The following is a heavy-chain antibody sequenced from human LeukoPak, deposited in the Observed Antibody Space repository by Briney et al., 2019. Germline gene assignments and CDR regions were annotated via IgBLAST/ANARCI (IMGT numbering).Heavy chain of an antibody. CDR1: GVSVSSHLVT. D-gene: IGHD1-26*01. CDR3: ARATGGIFDF. V-gene: IGHV6-1*01. Sequence: SQTLSLTCVISGVSVSSHLVTWSWIRQSPSGGLEWLGRTYYRSKWSYDYAVSVEGRITISPDTSKNQYSLRLDSVTPEDTAIFYCARATGGIFDFWGQGTLVTVSS. J-gene: IGHJ4*02. CDR2: TYYRSKWSY.